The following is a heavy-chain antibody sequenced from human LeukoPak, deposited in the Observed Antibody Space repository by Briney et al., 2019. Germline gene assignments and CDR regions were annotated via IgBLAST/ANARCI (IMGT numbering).Heavy chain of an antibody. D-gene: IGHD4-17*01. J-gene: IGHJ6*04. CDR3: ARQKDYGDYGLYYYGMDV. Sequence: GGSLRLSCAASGFTFSSYEMNSVRQAPGKGLEWVSYISSSGSTIYYADSVKGRFTISRDNAKNSLYLQMNSLRAEDTAVYYCARQKDYGDYGLYYYGMDVWGKGTTVTVSS. CDR2: ISSSGSTI. V-gene: IGHV3-48*03. CDR1: GFTFSSYE.